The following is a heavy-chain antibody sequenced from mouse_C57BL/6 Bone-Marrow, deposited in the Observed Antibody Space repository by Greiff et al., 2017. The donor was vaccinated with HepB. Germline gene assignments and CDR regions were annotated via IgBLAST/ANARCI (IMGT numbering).Heavy chain of an antibody. CDR3: ARDEGAHWYFDV. CDR2: ISYDGSN. CDR1: GYSITSGYY. Sequence: EVKLMESGPGLVKPSQSLSLTCSVTGYSITSGYYWNWIRQFPGNKLEWMGNISYDGSNNYNPSLKTRIPITRYTSKNQFFLKLNSVTTEDTATYCCARDEGAHWYFDVWGTGTTVTVSS. V-gene: IGHV3-6*01. J-gene: IGHJ1*03.